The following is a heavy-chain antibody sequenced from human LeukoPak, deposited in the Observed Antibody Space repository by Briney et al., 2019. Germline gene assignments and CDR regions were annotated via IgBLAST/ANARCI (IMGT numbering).Heavy chain of an antibody. CDR2: IKGDESAR. J-gene: IGHJ4*02. D-gene: IGHD1-26*01. V-gene: IGHV3-7*01. Sequence: GGSLRLACAASGLTFISSWMAWVRQAPGKGGEWVANIKGDESARHQADTVKGRFTISRDNTRNSLYQQMTNLRGDDTAVYYCARDVVGSLDYWGQGTLVTVSS. CDR1: GLTFISSW. CDR3: ARDVVGSLDY.